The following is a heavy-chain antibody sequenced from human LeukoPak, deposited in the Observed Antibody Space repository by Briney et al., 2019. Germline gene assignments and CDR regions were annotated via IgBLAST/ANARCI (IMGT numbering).Heavy chain of an antibody. CDR2: INPHSGGT. Sequence: GSSVKVSCKASGGTFSSYAISWVRQAPGQGLEWMGYINPHSGGTNTPQKFQGRVTLTTDTSISAAYMELSSLISDDTAMYNCVREGNELLPKDFDYWGQGTLVAVSS. V-gene: IGHV1-2*02. CDR1: GGTFSSYA. D-gene: IGHD2-15*01. J-gene: IGHJ4*02. CDR3: VREGNELLPKDFDY.